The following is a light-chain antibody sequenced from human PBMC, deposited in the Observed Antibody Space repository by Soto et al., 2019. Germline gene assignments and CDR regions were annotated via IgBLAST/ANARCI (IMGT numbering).Light chain of an antibody. CDR1: QNIFSNY. CDR2: GAS. CDR3: QQYGDSTRT. J-gene: IGKJ1*01. V-gene: IGKV3-20*01. Sequence: EVVLTQSPGTRSLSPGERVTLSCRASQNIFSNYLAWYQHKPGQAPPLLIYGASRRKPGIPDRFSGSGAGTEFTLTISGLEPEDVAVYYCQQYGDSTRTFGQGTKVDIK.